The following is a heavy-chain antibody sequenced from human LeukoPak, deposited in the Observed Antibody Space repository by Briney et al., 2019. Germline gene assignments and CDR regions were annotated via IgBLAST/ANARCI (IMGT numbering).Heavy chain of an antibody. CDR2: ISDSGGST. V-gene: IGHV3-23*01. CDR1: GFTFDDYA. D-gene: IGHD4-17*01. CDR3: ARDAPIEDYGDYVRYYYYYMDV. J-gene: IGHJ6*03. Sequence: GGSLRLSCAASGFTFDDYAMHWVRQAPGKGLEWVSGISDSGGSTFYADSVKGRFTISRNNSKNTLYLQMNSLRAEDTAVYYCARDAPIEDYGDYVRYYYYYMDVWGKGTTVTVSS.